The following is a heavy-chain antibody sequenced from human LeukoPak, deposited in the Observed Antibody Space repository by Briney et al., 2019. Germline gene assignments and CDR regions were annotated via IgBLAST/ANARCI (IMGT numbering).Heavy chain of an antibody. CDR2: IYYSGST. J-gene: IGHJ5*02. CDR3: ATGGDSSGYPNWFDP. D-gene: IGHD3-22*01. Sequence: SETLSLTCTVSGGSISSYYWSWIRQPPGKGLEWIGYIYYSGSTNYNPSLKSRVTISVDTSKNQFSLKLSSVTAADTAVYYCATGGDSSGYPNWFDPWGQGTLVTVSS. V-gene: IGHV4-59*01. CDR1: GGSISSYY.